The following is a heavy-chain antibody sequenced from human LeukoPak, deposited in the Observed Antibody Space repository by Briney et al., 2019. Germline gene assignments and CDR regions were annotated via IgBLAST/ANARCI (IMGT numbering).Heavy chain of an antibody. V-gene: IGHV3-7*01. CDR3: ARDDIVVVVGSFDY. D-gene: IGHD2-15*01. CDR1: GFTFSSYS. J-gene: IGHJ4*02. CDR2: IKQDGSEK. Sequence: PGGSLRLSCAASGFTFSSYSMNWVRQAPGKGLEWVANIKQDGSEKYYVDSVKGRFTISRDNAKNSLYLQMNSLRIEDTAVYYCARDDIVVVVGSFDYWGQGTLVTVSS.